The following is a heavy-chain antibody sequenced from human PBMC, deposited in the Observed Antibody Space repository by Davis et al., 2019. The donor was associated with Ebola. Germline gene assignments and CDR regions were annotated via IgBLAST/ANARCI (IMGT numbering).Heavy chain of an antibody. J-gene: IGHJ2*01. CDR3: ARGGKYGSGSSYWYFDI. Sequence: GSLRLSCGVYGGSLSGYYWSWIRQPPGKGLEWIGEINHSETTNYNPSLWGRVTISADTSKIQFSLKLTSVTAADTAVYYCARGGKYGSGSSYWYFDIWGRGTLVTVSS. CDR1: GGSLSGYY. CDR2: INHSETT. V-gene: IGHV4-34*01. D-gene: IGHD3-10*01.